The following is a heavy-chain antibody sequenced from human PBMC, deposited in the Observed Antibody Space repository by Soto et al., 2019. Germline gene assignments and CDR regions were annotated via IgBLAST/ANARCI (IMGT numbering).Heavy chain of an antibody. CDR3: ARRGSGSYYDC. D-gene: IGHD1-26*01. CDR1: GFTFSSYA. V-gene: IGHV3-23*01. J-gene: IGHJ4*02. CDR2: ISGSGGST. Sequence: EVQLLESGGGLVQPGGSLRLSCAASGFTFSSYAMRWVRQAPVKGLEWVSAISGSGGSTYYADSVKGRFTISRDNSKNTLYLQMNSRRAEGAAVYYCARRGSGSYYDCWGQGTLVTVSS.